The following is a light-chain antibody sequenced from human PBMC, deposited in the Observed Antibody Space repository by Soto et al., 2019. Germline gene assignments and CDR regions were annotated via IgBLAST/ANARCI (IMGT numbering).Light chain of an antibody. CDR3: QQTYNTPMYS. CDR1: QSITNF. J-gene: IGKJ2*03. CDR2: AAS. Sequence: DIQMTQSPSSLSASVGARVTITCRASQSITNFLYWYQQKQGKAPELLIYAASSLQIGIPSRFSDSGSGTDFTLTISSLQSEDFPTYFCQQTYNTPMYSFGQATQLEIK. V-gene: IGKV1-39*01.